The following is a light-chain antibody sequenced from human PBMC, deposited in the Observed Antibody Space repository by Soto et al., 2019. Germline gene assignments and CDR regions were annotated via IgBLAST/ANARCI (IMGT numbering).Light chain of an antibody. CDR3: QQYGSPPPLT. V-gene: IGKV3-20*01. CDR1: QSVRSRY. CDR2: GAS. J-gene: IGKJ4*01. Sequence: EVVLTQSPGTLSLSPGERATLSCRASQSVRSRYLAWYQQKPGQAPRLLIHGASSRATGIPDRFSGSGSGTDFTLTISRLEPEDFAVYYCQQYGSPPPLTFGGGTKVDIK.